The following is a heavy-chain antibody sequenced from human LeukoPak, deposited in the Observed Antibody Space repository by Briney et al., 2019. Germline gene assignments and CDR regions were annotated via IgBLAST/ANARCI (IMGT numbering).Heavy chain of an antibody. CDR3: ARGPRVATYYYFDY. V-gene: IGHV3-53*01. CDR1: GFTGSAYY. Sequence: PGGSLRLSCAASGFTGSAYYMSWVRQAPGKGLEWVSVLFGGGTIYYADSVNGRFTISRDNSKNTLYPQLNSLRAEDTAVYYCARGPRVATYYYFDYWGQGTLVTVSS. D-gene: IGHD1-1*01. J-gene: IGHJ4*02. CDR2: LFGGGTI.